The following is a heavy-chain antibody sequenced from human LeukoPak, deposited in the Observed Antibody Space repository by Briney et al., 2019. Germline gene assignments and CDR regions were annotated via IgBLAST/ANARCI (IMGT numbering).Heavy chain of an antibody. CDR3: ARDPGEYYDFWSGYQGWFDP. V-gene: IGHV4-34*01. Sequence: PSETLSLTCAVYGGSFSGYYWSWIRQPPGKGLEWIGEINHSGSTNYNPSLKSRVTISVDTSKNQFSLKLCSVTAADTAVYYCARDPGEYYDFWSGYQGWFDPWGQGTLVTVSS. CDR2: INHSGST. CDR1: GGSFSGYY. D-gene: IGHD3-3*01. J-gene: IGHJ5*02.